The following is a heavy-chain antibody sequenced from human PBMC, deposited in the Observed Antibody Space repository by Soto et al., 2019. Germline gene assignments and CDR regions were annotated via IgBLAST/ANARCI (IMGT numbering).Heavy chain of an antibody. D-gene: IGHD3-22*01. CDR3: YDLNY. J-gene: IGHJ4*02. V-gene: IGHV1-8*01. CDR2: MSPNSGST. Sequence: QVQLVQSGDEVKKPGASVKVSCKASGYTFTSYDINWVRQAAGQGLEWMGWMSPNSGSTGYAPKFQDRRTMTRYTSISTAYMELSSLRSEHTAVYYCYDLNYWGQGTLVTVSS. CDR1: GYTFTSYD.